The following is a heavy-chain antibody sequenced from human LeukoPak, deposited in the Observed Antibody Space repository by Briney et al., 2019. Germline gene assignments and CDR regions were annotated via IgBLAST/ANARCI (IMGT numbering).Heavy chain of an antibody. CDR2: IRYDGSNK. Sequence: PGGSLRLSCAASGLTFSSYGMHWVRQAPGKGLEWVAFIRYDGSNKYYADSVKGRFTISRDNAKNSLYLQMNSLRAEDTAVYYCARDKPGIAAAGNFDYWGQGTLVTVSS. V-gene: IGHV3-30*02. D-gene: IGHD6-13*01. J-gene: IGHJ4*02. CDR3: ARDKPGIAAAGNFDY. CDR1: GLTFSSYG.